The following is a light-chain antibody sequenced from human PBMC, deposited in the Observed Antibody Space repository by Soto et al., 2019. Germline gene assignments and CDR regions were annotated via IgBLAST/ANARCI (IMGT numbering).Light chain of an antibody. CDR2: DAS. CDR3: QQYNSYSPTT. Sequence: DIQMTQSPSTLSASVGDRVTITCRASQSISSWLAWYQQKQGKAPKLLIYDASSLESGVPSRFIGSGSGTEFTLTISSLQPDDFATYYCQQYNSYSPTTFGQGTKVEIK. CDR1: QSISSW. V-gene: IGKV1-5*01. J-gene: IGKJ1*01.